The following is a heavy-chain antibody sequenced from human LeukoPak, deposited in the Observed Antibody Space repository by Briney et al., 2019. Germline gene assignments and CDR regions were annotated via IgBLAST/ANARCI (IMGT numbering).Heavy chain of an antibody. D-gene: IGHD2-8*02. CDR1: GYILTSYY. Sequence: ASVEVSCKASGYILTSYYMHWVRQAPGQGLEWMGMINPTGGSTHYAQKFQGRVTMTRDTSTSTVYMELSSLRSEDTAVYYCTRAEEGSSDTWWSYSWFDPWGQGTLVTVSS. CDR2: INPTGGST. V-gene: IGHV1-46*01. J-gene: IGHJ5*02. CDR3: TRAEEGSSDTWWSYSWFDP.